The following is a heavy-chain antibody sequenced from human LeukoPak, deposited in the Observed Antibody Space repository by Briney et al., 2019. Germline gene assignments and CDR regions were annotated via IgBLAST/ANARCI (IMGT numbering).Heavy chain of an antibody. CDR2: ISDTGGST. CDR1: GFTFSSYA. V-gene: IGHV3-23*01. Sequence: GGSLRLSCAASGFTFSSYAMTWVRQAPGKGLEWVAVISDTGGSTYYADSATGRFTLSRDNSKNTLYLQMNSLRVEDTAIYYCCTYYKGYYFDYWGQGALVTVSS. CDR3: CTYYKGYYFDY. J-gene: IGHJ4*02. D-gene: IGHD1-26*01.